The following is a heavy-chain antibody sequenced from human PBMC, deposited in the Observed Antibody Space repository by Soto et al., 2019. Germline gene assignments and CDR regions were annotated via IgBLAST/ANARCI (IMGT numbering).Heavy chain of an antibody. D-gene: IGHD6-6*01. CDR2: IYYSGST. J-gene: IGHJ4*02. V-gene: IGHV4-39*01. CDR3: ARVSIAARSSPIVDY. Sequence: SETLSLTCAVSGGSISSSNYYWGWIRQPPGKGLEWIGSIYYSGSTYYNPSLKSRLTISVDTSKNQFSLKLSSVTAADTAVYYCARVSIAARSSPIVDYWGQGTLVTVSS. CDR1: GGSISSSNYY.